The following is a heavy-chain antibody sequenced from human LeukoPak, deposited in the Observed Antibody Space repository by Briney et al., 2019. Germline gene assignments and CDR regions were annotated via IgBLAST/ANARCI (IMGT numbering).Heavy chain of an antibody. J-gene: IGHJ4*02. CDR1: GYTFTRYD. CDR2: MNPNSGNT. CDR3: ARRITAMIAGLDS. Sequence: GASVKVSCKASGYTFTRYDINWVRQASGQGLEWMGWMNPNSGNTAYAQRFQGRVTMTRNTSISTAYMELSSLRSEDTAVYYCARRITAMIAGLDSWGQGTLVTVSS. V-gene: IGHV1-8*01. D-gene: IGHD5-18*01.